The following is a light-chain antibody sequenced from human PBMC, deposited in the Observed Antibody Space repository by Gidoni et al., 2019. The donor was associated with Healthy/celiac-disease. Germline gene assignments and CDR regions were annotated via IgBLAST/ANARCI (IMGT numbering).Light chain of an antibody. J-gene: IGLJ3*02. CDR3: SSSTTSSTFPWL. Sequence: QTALTQPAAVSGCPGRSIPISCTGTSRDVGGYNYVSLYQQHPGKAPNLMISDVINRPSGAPNPFSGSKSGNPASLTISGLQAEDEADYYCSSSTTSSTFPWLFGGGTKLTVL. CDR2: DVI. V-gene: IGLV2-14*03. CDR1: SRDVGGYNY.